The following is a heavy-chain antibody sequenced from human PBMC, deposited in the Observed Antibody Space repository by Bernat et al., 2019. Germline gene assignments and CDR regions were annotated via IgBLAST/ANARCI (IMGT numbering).Heavy chain of an antibody. V-gene: IGHV4-39*01. D-gene: IGHD1-14*01. Sequence: QVQLQESGPGLVKPSQTLSLTCTVSGGSISSSSYYWGWIRQPPGKGLEWIGSIYYSGSTYYNPSLKSRVTISVDTSKNQFSLKLSSVTAADTAVYYCAVTTGYYYGMDVWGQETTVTVSS. CDR1: GGSISSSSYY. CDR3: AVTTGYYYGMDV. J-gene: IGHJ6*02. CDR2: IYYSGST.